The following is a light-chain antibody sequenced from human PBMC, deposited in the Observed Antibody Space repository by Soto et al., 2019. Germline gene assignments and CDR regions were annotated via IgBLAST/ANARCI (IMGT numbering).Light chain of an antibody. Sequence: QSVLTQPPSVSGAPGQRVTISCTGSSSNIGAGYDVQWYQQLPGTAPKLLIYGHSNRPSGVPDRFSGSKSGTSSSLAITGLQAEDEAAYDCQSYALGLRGWVFGGGTTLTVL. J-gene: IGLJ2*01. CDR2: GHS. V-gene: IGLV1-40*01. CDR1: SSNIGAGYD. CDR3: QSYALGLRGWV.